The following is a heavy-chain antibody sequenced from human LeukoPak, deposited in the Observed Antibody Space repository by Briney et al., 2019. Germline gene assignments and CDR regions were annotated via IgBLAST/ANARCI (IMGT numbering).Heavy chain of an antibody. D-gene: IGHD3-9*01. V-gene: IGHV1-46*01. J-gene: IGHJ5*02. Sequence: ASVKVSCKASGYTFTSYYMHWVRQAPGQGLEWMGIINPSGGSTSYARKFQGRVTMTRDTSTSTVYMELSSLRSEDTAAYYCARAGGALRYFDWLLLTWGQGTLVTVSS. CDR1: GYTFTSYY. CDR2: INPSGGST. CDR3: ARAGGALRYFDWLLLT.